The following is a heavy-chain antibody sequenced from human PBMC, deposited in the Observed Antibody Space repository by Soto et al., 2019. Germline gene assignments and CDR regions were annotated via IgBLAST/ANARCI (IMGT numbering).Heavy chain of an antibody. CDR1: GYTFTSYA. J-gene: IGHJ4*02. D-gene: IGHD2-2*01. CDR2: INAGNGNT. Sequence: ASVKVSCKASGYTFTSYAMHLVRQAPGQRLEWMGWINAGNGNTKYSQKFQGRVTITRDTSASTAYMELSSLRSEDTAVYYCARVLVRYCSSTSCSFGYWGQGTLVTVSS. V-gene: IGHV1-3*01. CDR3: ARVLVRYCSSTSCSFGY.